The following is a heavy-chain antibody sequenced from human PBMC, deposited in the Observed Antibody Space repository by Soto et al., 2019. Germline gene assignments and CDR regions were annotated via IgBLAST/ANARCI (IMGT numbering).Heavy chain of an antibody. J-gene: IGHJ4*02. CDR3: ARDNGYSYGYNLDH. CDR1: GGSISSYY. CDR2: IYYSGST. D-gene: IGHD5-18*01. V-gene: IGHV4-59*01. Sequence: PSETLSLTCTVSGGSISSYYWSWIRQPPGKGLEWIGYIYYSGSTNYNPSLKSRVTISVDTSKNQFSMKLTSVNAADTAVYYCARDNGYSYGYNLDHWGQGTLVTVS.